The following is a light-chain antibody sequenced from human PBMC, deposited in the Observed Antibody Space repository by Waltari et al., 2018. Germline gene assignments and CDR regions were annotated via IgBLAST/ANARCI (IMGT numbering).Light chain of an antibody. Sequence: QSALTQPASVSGTPGQSITIPCSGTTSDVGSSDLVSWYPQHPGEAPKLLICEVFKRPPDTSSRFSGAKSGSTASLTISGLQPEDEADYYCCSYAGRGTYVFGSGTKVTVL. J-gene: IGLJ1*01. V-gene: IGLV2-23*02. CDR1: TSDVGSSDL. CDR3: CSYAGRGTYV. CDR2: EVF.